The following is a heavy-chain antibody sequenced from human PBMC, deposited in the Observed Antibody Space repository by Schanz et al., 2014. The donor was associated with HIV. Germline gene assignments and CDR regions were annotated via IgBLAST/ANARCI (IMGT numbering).Heavy chain of an antibody. V-gene: IGHV3-23*01. Sequence: EVQLLESGGGLAQPGGSLRLSCAASGFTFSSYAMSWVRLAPGKGLEWVSTVGYGGDNTYYADSVEGRFTISRDNSKNTVYLQMNSLRAEDTALYYCAKRGPYTGRYEYFQQWGQGTLVTVSS. CDR1: GFTFSSYA. J-gene: IGHJ1*01. CDR2: VGYGGDNT. CDR3: AKRGPYTGRYEYFQQ. D-gene: IGHD1-26*01.